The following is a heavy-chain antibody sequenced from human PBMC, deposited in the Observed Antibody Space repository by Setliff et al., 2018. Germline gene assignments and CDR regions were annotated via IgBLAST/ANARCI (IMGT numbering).Heavy chain of an antibody. V-gene: IGHV1-69*13. Sequence: GASVKVSCKSSGGTFTNYGVSWVRQAPGQGLEWMGGIIPIFGTTTYAQRFRGRVTITADESTTTAYLELSSLRSEDTAVYYCARVRDCSGGICHRGFHHYMDVWGKGTTVTVSS. D-gene: IGHD2-15*01. J-gene: IGHJ6*03. CDR3: ARVRDCSGGICHRGFHHYMDV. CDR1: GGTFTNYG. CDR2: IIPIFGTT.